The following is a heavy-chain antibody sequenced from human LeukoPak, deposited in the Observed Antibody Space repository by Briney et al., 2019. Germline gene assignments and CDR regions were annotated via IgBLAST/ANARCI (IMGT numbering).Heavy chain of an antibody. V-gene: IGHV3-73*01. J-gene: IGHJ4*02. D-gene: IGHD5-24*01. CDR2: IRSEANSYAT. Sequence: PGGSLRLSCAASGFTLSGSAMHWVRQASGKGLEWVGRIRSEANSYATAYAASVKGRFTISRDDSKNTAYLQMNSLRTEDTAVYYCTSTIDGYSYFDYWGQGTLVTVSS. CDR3: TSTIDGYSYFDY. CDR1: GFTLSGSA.